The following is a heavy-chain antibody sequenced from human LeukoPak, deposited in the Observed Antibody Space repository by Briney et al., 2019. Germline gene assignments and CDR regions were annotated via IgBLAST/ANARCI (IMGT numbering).Heavy chain of an antibody. CDR2: LYTSGTT. CDR3: ARARRVGDFGSSWYYYYYYMDV. CDR1: GASISNDY. V-gene: IGHV4-4*07. Sequence: PSETLSLTCTVSGASISNDYWNWIRQPAGKGLEWIGRLYTSGTTKYNPSLKSRVTMLLDTSENQFSLKLTSVTAADTAVYYCARARRVGDFGSSWYYYYYYMDVWGKGTTVTVSS. D-gene: IGHD6-13*01. J-gene: IGHJ6*03.